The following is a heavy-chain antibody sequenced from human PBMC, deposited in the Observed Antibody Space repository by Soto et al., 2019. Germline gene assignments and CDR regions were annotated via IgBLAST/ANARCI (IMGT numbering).Heavy chain of an antibody. CDR2: IYYTGRT. V-gene: IGHV4-59*01. CDR1: GGSISSYY. CDR3: SRVGGYYGDYPNFDY. Sequence: SETLSLTCTVSGGSISSYYWSWIRQPPGKGLEWIGNIYYTGRTNYNPSLKSRVTISVDTSKNQFSLRLSSVTAADTAVYYCSRVGGYYGDYPNFDYWGQGTQVTVSS. J-gene: IGHJ4*02. D-gene: IGHD4-17*01.